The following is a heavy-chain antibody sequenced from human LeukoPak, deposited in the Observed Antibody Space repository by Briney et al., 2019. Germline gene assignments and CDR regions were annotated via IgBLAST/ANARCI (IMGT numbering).Heavy chain of an antibody. J-gene: IGHJ4*02. CDR1: GGTFSSYA. CDR3: ARDPRTITMVRGVIIESDY. D-gene: IGHD3-10*01. Sequence: SVKVSCKASGGTFSSYAISWVRQAPGQGLEWMGRIIPILGIANYAQKFQGRATITADKSTSTAYMELSSLRSEDTAVYYCARDPRTITMVRGVIIESDYWGQGTLVTVSS. CDR2: IIPILGIA. V-gene: IGHV1-69*04.